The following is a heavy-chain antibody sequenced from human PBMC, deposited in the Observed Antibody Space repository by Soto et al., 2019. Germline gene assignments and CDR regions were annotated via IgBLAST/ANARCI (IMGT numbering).Heavy chain of an antibody. CDR1: GFTVSSNY. D-gene: IGHD5-18*01. CDR2: IYSGGST. V-gene: IGHV3-53*04. J-gene: IGHJ4*02. Sequence: GESLKISCAASGFTVSSNYMSWVRQAPGKGLEWVSVIYSGGSTYYADSVKGRFTISRHNSKNTLYLQMNSLRAEDTAVYYCARVSGYSYGYGYWGQGTLVTVSS. CDR3: ARVSGYSYGYGY.